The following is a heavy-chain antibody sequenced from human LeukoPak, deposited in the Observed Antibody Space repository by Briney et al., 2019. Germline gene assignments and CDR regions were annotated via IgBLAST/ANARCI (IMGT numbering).Heavy chain of an antibody. Sequence: PSETLSLTCTVSGGSISSSSYYWGWIRQPPGKGLEWIGSIYYSGGSYYNPSLKSRVTISVHTSKNQFSLKLSSVTAADTAVYYCARHVDTATDYFDYWGQGTLATVSS. V-gene: IGHV4-39*01. CDR2: IYYSGGS. CDR1: GGSISSSSYY. D-gene: IGHD5-18*01. CDR3: ARHVDTATDYFDY. J-gene: IGHJ4*02.